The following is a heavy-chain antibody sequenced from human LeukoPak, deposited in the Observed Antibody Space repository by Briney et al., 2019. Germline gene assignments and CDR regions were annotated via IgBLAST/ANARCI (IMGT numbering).Heavy chain of an antibody. CDR2: IYYSGST. Sequence: SETLSLTCTVSGGSISSYYWSWIRQPPGKGLEWIGYIYYSGSTNYNPSLKSRVTISVDTSKNQFSLKLSSVTAADTAVYYCAREISQKGAHYMDVWGKGTTVTISS. V-gene: IGHV4-59*01. J-gene: IGHJ6*03. CDR1: GGSISSYY. D-gene: IGHD3-16*01. CDR3: AREISQKGAHYMDV.